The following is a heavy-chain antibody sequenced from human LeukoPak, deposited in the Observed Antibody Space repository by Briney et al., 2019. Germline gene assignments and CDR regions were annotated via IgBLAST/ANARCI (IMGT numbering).Heavy chain of an antibody. CDR2: IYPGDSDT. CDR3: ATPPSYSSSWLVLRY. CDR1: GYSFTSYW. V-gene: IGHV5-51*01. D-gene: IGHD6-13*01. Sequence: GESLKISCKGSGYSFTSYWIGWVRQMPGKGLEWMGIIYPGDSDTRYSPSFQGQVTISADKSISTAYLQWSSLKALDTAMYYCATPPSYSSSWLVLRYWGRETLVTVPS. J-gene: IGHJ4*02.